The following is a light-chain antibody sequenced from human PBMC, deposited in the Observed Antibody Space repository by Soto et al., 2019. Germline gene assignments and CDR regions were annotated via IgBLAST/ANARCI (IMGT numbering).Light chain of an antibody. J-gene: IGKJ1*01. V-gene: IGKV1-5*03. Sequence: DIQMTQSPSTLSASVGDRVTITCRASQSISSWLAWYQQKPGKAPKLLIYKASSLESGVPSRFSGSGSGTEFTLTISRLQPDDFATYYCQQYNSNPWTFEQGTKVEIK. CDR2: KAS. CDR3: QQYNSNPWT. CDR1: QSISSW.